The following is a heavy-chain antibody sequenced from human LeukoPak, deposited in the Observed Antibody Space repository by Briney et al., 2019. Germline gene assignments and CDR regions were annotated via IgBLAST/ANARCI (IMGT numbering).Heavy chain of an antibody. J-gene: IGHJ3*02. D-gene: IGHD6-13*01. V-gene: IGHV3-53*01. CDR2: IYSGGST. Sequence: GGSLRLSCAASGFTVSSNYMSWVRQAPGKGLEWVSVIYSGGSTYYADSVKGRFTISRDNAKNSLYLQMNSLRAEDTAVYYCARQSSSWYYHDAFDIWGQGTMVTVSS. CDR3: ARQSSSWYYHDAFDI. CDR1: GFTVSSNY.